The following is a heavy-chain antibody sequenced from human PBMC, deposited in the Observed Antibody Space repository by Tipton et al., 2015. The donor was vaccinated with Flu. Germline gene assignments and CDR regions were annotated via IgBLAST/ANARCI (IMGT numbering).Heavy chain of an antibody. CDR2: MNPNNGNA. V-gene: IGHV1-8*01. J-gene: IGHJ4*02. CDR1: GYTFTSYD. CDR3: ARDLGAGTYSIAD. D-gene: IGHD3-10*01. Sequence: QLVQSGAEVKKSGASVKVSCKASGYTFTSYDIIWVRQATGQGLEYMGWMNPNNGNAGYAEKFLGRITMTGDTSISTVYMELSSLTPDDTAVYYCARDLGAGTYSIADWGQGTLVTVSS.